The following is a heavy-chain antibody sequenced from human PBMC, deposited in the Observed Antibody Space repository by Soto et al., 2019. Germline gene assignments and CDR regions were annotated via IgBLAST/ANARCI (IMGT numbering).Heavy chain of an antibody. CDR1: GFAFSTYA. CDR3: ARVRGSYSSNWYPGDH. CDR2: IWYDGSNK. J-gene: IGHJ4*02. Sequence: PGGSLRLSCAVSGFAFSTYAMHWVRQAPGKGLEWVAVIWYDGSNKYYADSVKGRFTVSRDDSKNTLFVQMNSLRGEDTAVYYCARVRGSYSSNWYPGDHWGQGTLVTVSS. V-gene: IGHV3-30*04. D-gene: IGHD6-13*01.